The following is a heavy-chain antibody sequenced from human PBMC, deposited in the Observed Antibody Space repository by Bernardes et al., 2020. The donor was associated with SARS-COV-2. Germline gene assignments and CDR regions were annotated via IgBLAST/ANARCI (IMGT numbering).Heavy chain of an antibody. CDR2: ISGGGSYT. J-gene: IGHJ4*02. CDR1: GFNFATYK. Sequence: GGSLRLSCVASGFNFATYKMSWVRQAPGEGLEWLSHISGGGSYTYYTDSVTARFTISRDNAKNTLFLHMNSLRAEDSAVYYCARDVVGKEDSWGQGTLVTGSS. D-gene: IGHD2-15*01. V-gene: IGHV3-11*06. CDR3: ARDVVGKEDS.